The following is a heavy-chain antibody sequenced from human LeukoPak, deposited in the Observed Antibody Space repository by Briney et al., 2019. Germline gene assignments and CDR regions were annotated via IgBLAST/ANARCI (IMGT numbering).Heavy chain of an antibody. Sequence: PGGSLRLSCAASGFSFSSHWMSWVRQAPGKGLEWVATIKPDGTQKYYVDSVKGRFTISRDNAKNSLYLQMYSPGADDMGVYFCARDTIATVFDYWGQGALVTVSS. J-gene: IGHJ4*02. CDR1: GFSFSSHW. CDR3: ARDTIATVFDY. V-gene: IGHV3-7*04. D-gene: IGHD2-21*01. CDR2: IKPDGTQK.